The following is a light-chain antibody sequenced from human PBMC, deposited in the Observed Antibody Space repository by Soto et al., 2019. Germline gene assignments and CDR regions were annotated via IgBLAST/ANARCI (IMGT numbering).Light chain of an antibody. CDR3: AAWDDSLSRYV. V-gene: IGLV1-47*01. Sequence: VRTQPPSASGYPGQGVTISYSGSSSNIGSNYVYWYQQLPGTAPKLLIYRNNQRPSGVPDLFSGSKSGTSASLAISGLRSEDEADYYCAAWDDSLSRYVFGTGTNVTV. J-gene: IGLJ1*01. CDR1: SSNIGSNY. CDR2: RNN.